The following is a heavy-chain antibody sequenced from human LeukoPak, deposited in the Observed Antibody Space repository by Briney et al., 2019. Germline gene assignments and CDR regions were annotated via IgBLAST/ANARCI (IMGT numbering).Heavy chain of an antibody. J-gene: IGHJ4*02. D-gene: IGHD4-11*01. CDR1: GGTFSSYA. Sequence: ASVKVSCKASGGTFSSYAISWVRQAPGQGLEWMGGIIPIFGTANYAQKFQGRVTITADESTSTAYMEPSSLRSEDTAVYYCARVRYDYSNYYFDYWGQGTLVTVSS. CDR3: ARVRYDYSNYYFDY. CDR2: IIPIFGTA. V-gene: IGHV1-69*13.